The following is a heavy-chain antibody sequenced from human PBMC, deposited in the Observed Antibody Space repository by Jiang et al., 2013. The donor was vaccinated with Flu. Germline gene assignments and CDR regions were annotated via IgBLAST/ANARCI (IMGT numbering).Heavy chain of an antibody. D-gene: IGHD3-22*01. CDR1: GFTFSSYA. J-gene: IGHJ4*02. CDR2: ISGSGGST. CDR3: AKRGGSITMIVVVIIGAYYFDY. V-gene: IGHV3-23*04. Sequence: VQLVESGGGLVQPGGSLRLSCAASGFTFSSYAMSWVRQAPGKGLEWVSAISGSGGSTYYADSVKGRFTISRDNSKNTLYLQMNSLRAEDTAVYYCAKRGGSITMIVVVIIGAYYFDYWAEGTLVTVSS.